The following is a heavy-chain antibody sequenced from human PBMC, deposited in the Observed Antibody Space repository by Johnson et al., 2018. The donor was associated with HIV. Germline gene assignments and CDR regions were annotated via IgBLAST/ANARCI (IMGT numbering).Heavy chain of an antibody. D-gene: IGHD5-24*01. CDR1: RLTLSDSY. Sequence: QVQLVESGGGLVKPGGSLRLSCVASRLTLSDSYMSWIRQAPGKGLEWVSYISGSGNAIYYADSVRGRFTISRDNSKNTLYLQMNSLRPEDTAVYFCAREKGMTTIRDGFDIWGQGTMGSVS. J-gene: IGHJ3*02. V-gene: IGHV3-11*04. CDR3: AREKGMTTIRDGFDI. CDR2: ISGSGNAI.